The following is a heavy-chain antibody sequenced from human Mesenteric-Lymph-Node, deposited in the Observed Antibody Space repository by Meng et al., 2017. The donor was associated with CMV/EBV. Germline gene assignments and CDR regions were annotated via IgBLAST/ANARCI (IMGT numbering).Heavy chain of an antibody. CDR3: AKGGYDFWSGYYPSFGMDV. CDR2: ISGSGGST. D-gene: IGHD3-3*01. V-gene: IGHV3-23*01. Sequence: GGSLRLSCAASGFTFSSYAMSWVRQGPGKGLEWVSAISGSGGSTYYADSVKGRFTISRDNSKNTLYLQMNSLRAEDTAVYYCAKGGYDFWSGYYPSFGMDVWGQGTTVTVSS. CDR1: GFTFSSYA. J-gene: IGHJ6*02.